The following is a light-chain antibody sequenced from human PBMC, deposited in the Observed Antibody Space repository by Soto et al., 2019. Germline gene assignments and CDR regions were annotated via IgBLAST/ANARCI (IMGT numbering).Light chain of an antibody. J-gene: IGKJ4*01. CDR2: DAS. Sequence: ATRLRQSPSSLSASVGDRGTITCGASQGISRALAWYQQKPGKAPKSLIYDASSLESGVPSRFSGSGSGTDFTLTISSLQPEDFATYYCQQFNNYPLTFGGGTKVEIK. CDR1: QGISRA. CDR3: QQFNNYPLT. V-gene: IGKV1D-13*01.